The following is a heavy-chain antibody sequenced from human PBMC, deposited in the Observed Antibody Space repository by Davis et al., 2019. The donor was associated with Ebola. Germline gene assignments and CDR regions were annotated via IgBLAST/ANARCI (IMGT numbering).Heavy chain of an antibody. V-gene: IGHV3-33*01. CDR2: IWYDGSNK. J-gene: IGHJ4*02. Sequence: PGGSLRLSCAASGFTFSSYGMHWVRQAPGKGLEWVAVIWYDGSNKYYADSVKGRFTISRDNSKNTLYLQMNSLRAEDTAVYYCASSLNDYPFDYWGQGTLVTVSS. CDR3: ASSLNDYPFDY. D-gene: IGHD4-11*01. CDR1: GFTFSSYG.